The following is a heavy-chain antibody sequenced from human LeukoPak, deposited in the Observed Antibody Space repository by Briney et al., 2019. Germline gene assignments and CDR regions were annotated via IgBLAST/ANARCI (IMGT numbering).Heavy chain of an antibody. CDR1: GYTFTSYA. J-gene: IGHJ4*02. Sequence: ASVKVSCKASGYTFTSYAMHWVRQAPGQRLEWMGWINAGNGNTKYSQKFQGRVTITTDESTSTAYMELSSLRSEDTAVYYCARGVAAAGTTGGLDYWGQGTLVTVSS. CDR3: ARGVAAAGTTGGLDY. V-gene: IGHV1-3*01. CDR2: INAGNGNT. D-gene: IGHD6-13*01.